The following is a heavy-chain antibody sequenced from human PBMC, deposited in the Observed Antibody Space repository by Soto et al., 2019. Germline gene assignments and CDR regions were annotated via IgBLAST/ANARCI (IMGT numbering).Heavy chain of an antibody. Sequence: GGSLRLSCAASGFTFSSYWMHWVRQAPGKGLVWVSRINSDGSSTSYADSVKGRFTISRDNAKNTLYLQMNSLRAEDTAVYYCAREIRNWNYYYYYGMDVWGQGTTVTVS. D-gene: IGHD1-1*01. CDR1: GFTFSSYW. J-gene: IGHJ6*02. CDR3: AREIRNWNYYYYYGMDV. V-gene: IGHV3-74*01. CDR2: INSDGSST.